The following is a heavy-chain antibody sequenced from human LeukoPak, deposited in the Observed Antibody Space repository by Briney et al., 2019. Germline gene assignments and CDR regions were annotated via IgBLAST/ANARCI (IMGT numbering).Heavy chain of an antibody. D-gene: IGHD1-26*01. CDR1: VFTFSTYW. V-gene: IGHV3-7*01. CDR2: IKQDGSDK. J-gene: IGHJ4*02. CDR3: ARDQKGAFDY. Sequence: GGSLRLSCAASVFTFSTYWMTWVRQAPGKGLEGVANIKQDGSDKYHVDSVKGRFTISRDNAKNSLYLQMNSLRAEDTAVYYCARDQKGAFDYWGQGTLVTVSS.